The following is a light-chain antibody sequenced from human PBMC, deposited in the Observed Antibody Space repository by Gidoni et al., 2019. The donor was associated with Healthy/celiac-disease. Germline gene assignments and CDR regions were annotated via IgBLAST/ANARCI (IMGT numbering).Light chain of an antibody. Sequence: AIQLTQSPSSLSASVGARVTITCRASQGISSALAWYQQKPGKTPKLLIYDASSLESGVPSRFSGSGSGTDFTLTISSLQPEDFATYYCQQFNSYPHGLTFGGGTKVEIK. CDR2: DAS. J-gene: IGKJ4*01. CDR3: QQFNSYPHGLT. V-gene: IGKV1-13*02. CDR1: QGISSA.